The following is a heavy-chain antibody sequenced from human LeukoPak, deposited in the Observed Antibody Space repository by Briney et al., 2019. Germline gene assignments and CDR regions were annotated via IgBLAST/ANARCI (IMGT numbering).Heavy chain of an antibody. J-gene: IGHJ6*04. Sequence: SLRLSCAASGFTFSSYGMHWVRQAPGKGLEWVAVISYGGSNKYYADSGKGRFTITRDNSKNTLYLQMNSLRAEDTAVYYCVGGSGSYYYYYYGMDVWGKGTTVTVSS. CDR2: ISYGGSNK. CDR3: VGGSGSYYYYYYGMDV. CDR1: GFTFSSYG. V-gene: IGHV3-30*03. D-gene: IGHD3-10*01.